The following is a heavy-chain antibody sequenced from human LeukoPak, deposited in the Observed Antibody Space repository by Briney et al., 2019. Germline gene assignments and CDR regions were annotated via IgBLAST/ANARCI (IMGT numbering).Heavy chain of an antibody. CDR2: IIPILGIA. V-gene: IGHV1-69*04. J-gene: IGHJ6*02. Sequence: SVKVSCKASGGTFSSYAISWVRQAPGQGLEWMGRIIPILGIANYAQKFQGRVTITADKSTSTAYMELSRLRSEDTAVYYCARDQGYDYYGMDVWGQGTTVTVSS. D-gene: IGHD2-2*01. CDR3: ARDQGYDYYGMDV. CDR1: GGTFSSYA.